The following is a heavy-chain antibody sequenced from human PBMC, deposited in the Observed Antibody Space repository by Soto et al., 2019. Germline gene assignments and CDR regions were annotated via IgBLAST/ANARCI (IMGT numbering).Heavy chain of an antibody. D-gene: IGHD6-25*01. V-gene: IGHV3-7*01. CDR3: AREKRANGYFDY. CDR1: GFTFSNYL. CDR2: IKQDGSEK. J-gene: IGHJ4*02. Sequence: EVQLVESGGGLVQPGGSLRLSCAASGFTFSNYLMSWVRQAPGKGLEWVANIKQDGSEKYYAASVNGRFTISRDNAKNSLYLQMNSLRADDTAVYYCAREKRANGYFDYWGQGTLVTVSS.